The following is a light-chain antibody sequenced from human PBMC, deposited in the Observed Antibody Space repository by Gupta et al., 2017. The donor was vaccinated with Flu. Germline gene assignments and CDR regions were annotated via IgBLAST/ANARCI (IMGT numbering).Light chain of an antibody. J-gene: IGLJ1*01. CDR2: DDS. V-gene: IGLV3-21*03. CDR1: NVGSKS. CDR3: QVWDSTSDHYV. Sequence: SYVLTQPPSVSVAPGKTARITCGGDNVGSKSVHWYQQKPGQAPVLVVYDDSDRPSGIPERFSGSNSGNTATLTINRVEAGDEADYYCQVWDSTSDHYVFGTGTKVTVL.